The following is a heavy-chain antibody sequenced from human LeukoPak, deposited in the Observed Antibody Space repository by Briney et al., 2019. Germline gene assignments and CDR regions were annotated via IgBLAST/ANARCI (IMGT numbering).Heavy chain of an antibody. CDR3: AREDEYSSSTGIDY. V-gene: IGHV3-74*01. CDR1: GFTFSSYW. D-gene: IGHD6-6*01. J-gene: IGHJ4*02. CDR2: INSDGSST. Sequence: PGGSLRLSCAASGFTFSSYWMHWVRQAPGKGLVWVSRINSDGSSTSYADSVKGRFTISRDNAKNTLYLQMNSPRAEDTAVYYCAREDEYSSSTGIDYWGQGTLVTVSS.